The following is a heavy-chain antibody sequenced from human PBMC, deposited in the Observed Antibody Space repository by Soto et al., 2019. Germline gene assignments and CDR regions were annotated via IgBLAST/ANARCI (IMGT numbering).Heavy chain of an antibody. Sequence: SETLSLTCTVSGGSISSSSYYWGWIRQPPGKGLEWIGSIYYSGSTYYNPSLKSRVTISVDTSKNQFSLKLSSVTAADTAVYYCEASNYYGSGSYMPLYYYYYGMDVWGPGTTVTVSS. CDR1: GGSISSSSYY. V-gene: IGHV4-39*01. D-gene: IGHD3-10*01. J-gene: IGHJ6*02. CDR2: IYYSGST. CDR3: EASNYYGSGSYMPLYYYYYGMDV.